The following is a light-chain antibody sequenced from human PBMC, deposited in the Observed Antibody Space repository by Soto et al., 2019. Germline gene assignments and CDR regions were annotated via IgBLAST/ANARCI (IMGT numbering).Light chain of an antibody. J-gene: IGKJ1*01. Sequence: EIVLTQSPGTLSLSPWERATLSCRASQSVGSNYLAWYQQKPGQAPRLLIYGASNRATGIPDRFSGSGSGTDFTLTISRLEPEDFAVYYCQQYHTSPVTFGQGTKVDIK. V-gene: IGKV3-20*01. CDR3: QQYHTSPVT. CDR1: QSVGSNY. CDR2: GAS.